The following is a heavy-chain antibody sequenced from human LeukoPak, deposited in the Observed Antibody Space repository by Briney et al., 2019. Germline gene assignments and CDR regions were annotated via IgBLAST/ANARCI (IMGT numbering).Heavy chain of an antibody. J-gene: IGHJ4*02. V-gene: IGHV5-51*01. D-gene: IGHD5-24*01. Sequence: GESLKISCKGSGYSFNTYWIDWVRQMHGKGLEWMGIIYPGDSDTRYSPSFQGQVTISADKSISTAYLQWSSLKASDTAIYYCARGRDGYNRPFDHWGQGTLVTVSS. CDR3: ARGRDGYNRPFDH. CDR2: IYPGDSDT. CDR1: GYSFNTYW.